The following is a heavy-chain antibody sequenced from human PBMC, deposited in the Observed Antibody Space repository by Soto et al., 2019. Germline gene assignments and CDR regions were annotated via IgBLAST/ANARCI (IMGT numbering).Heavy chain of an antibody. V-gene: IGHV4-34*01. J-gene: IGHJ5*02. CDR3: ARSKGSSWYAGRDWFDH. D-gene: IGHD6-13*01. CDR1: GGSFSGYY. Sequence: NPXETLSLTCAVYGGSFSGYYWSWIRQPPGKGLEWIGEINHSGSTNYNPSLKSRVTISVDTSKNQFSLKLSSVTAADTAVYYCARSKGSSWYAGRDWFDHWGQGTLVTVSS. CDR2: INHSGST.